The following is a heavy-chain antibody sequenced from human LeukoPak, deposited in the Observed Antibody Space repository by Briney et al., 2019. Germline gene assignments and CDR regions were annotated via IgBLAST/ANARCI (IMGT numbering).Heavy chain of an antibody. D-gene: IGHD6-13*01. CDR1: GFTFSNYW. Sequence: GGSLRLSCAASGFTFSNYWMSWVRQAPGKGLEWVANIKQDGSEKYYVDSVKGRFTISRDNDKNSLYLQMNSLRAEDAAVYYCASGRQLGYWGQRTLATASS. CDR3: ASGRQLGY. J-gene: IGHJ4*02. V-gene: IGHV3-7*01. CDR2: IKQDGSEK.